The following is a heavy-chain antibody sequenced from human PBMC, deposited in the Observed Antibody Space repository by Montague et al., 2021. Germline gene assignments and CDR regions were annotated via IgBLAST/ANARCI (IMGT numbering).Heavy chain of an antibody. CDR2: IKPDGSFI. CDR1: GFTFSSYW. D-gene: IGHD3-22*01. Sequence: SLRLSCAASGFTFSSYWMHWVRQVPGKGLVWVSRIKPDGSFISYADSVKGRFFISRDNAKNTLSLQMNSLRADDTAVYYCVRDQVDYYDSPGDDFDYWGQGTLVTVSS. J-gene: IGHJ4*02. CDR3: VRDQVDYYDSPGDDFDY. V-gene: IGHV3-74*01.